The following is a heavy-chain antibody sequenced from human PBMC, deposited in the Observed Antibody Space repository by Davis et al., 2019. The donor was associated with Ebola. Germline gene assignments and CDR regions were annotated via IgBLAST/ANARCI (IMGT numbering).Heavy chain of an antibody. CDR2: ISAYNGNT. V-gene: IGHV1-18*01. Sequence: AASVKVSCKASGYTFTSYAMNWVRQAPGQGLEWMGWISAYNGNTNYAQRFQDRVTMTTDTSTNTAYMEVRGLRSDDTAVYYCARDGSVAAIELDYWGQGTLVTVSS. D-gene: IGHD2-2*02. J-gene: IGHJ4*02. CDR3: ARDGSVAAIELDY. CDR1: GYTFTSYA.